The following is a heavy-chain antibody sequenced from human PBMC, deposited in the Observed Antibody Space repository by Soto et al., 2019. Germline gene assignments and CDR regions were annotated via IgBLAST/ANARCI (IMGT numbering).Heavy chain of an antibody. CDR1: GGTFSSYA. D-gene: IGHD2-15*01. CDR2: IIPIFGTA. Sequence: AAVKVSCKASGGTFSSYAISWVRQAPGQGLEWMGGIIPIFGTANYAQKFQGRVTITADESTSTAYMELSSLRSEDTAVYYCARDRYGIFKYYYYGMDVWGQGTTVTVSS. J-gene: IGHJ6*02. CDR3: ARDRYGIFKYYYYGMDV. V-gene: IGHV1-69*13.